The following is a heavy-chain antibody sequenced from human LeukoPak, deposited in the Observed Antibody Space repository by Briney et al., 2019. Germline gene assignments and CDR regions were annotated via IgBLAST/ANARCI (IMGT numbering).Heavy chain of an antibody. CDR1: GYSISSGYY. CDR2: IYHSGST. CDR3: AREDYGDYEMGL. D-gene: IGHD4-17*01. Sequence: SETLSLTCAVSGYSISSGYYWGWIRQPPGKGLDWIGSIYHSGSTYYNPSLKSRVTISVDTSKNQFSLKLTSVTAADTAVYYCAREDYGDYEMGLWGQGTLVTVSS. V-gene: IGHV4-38-2*02. J-gene: IGHJ4*02.